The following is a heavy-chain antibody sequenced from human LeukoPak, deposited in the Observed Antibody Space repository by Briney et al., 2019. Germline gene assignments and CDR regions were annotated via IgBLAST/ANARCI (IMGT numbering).Heavy chain of an antibody. CDR3: ARESEPGLGAFDI. D-gene: IGHD1-14*01. Sequence: SETLSLTCAVYGGSFSGYYWSWIRQPPGKGLEWIGEIYHSGSTNYNPSLKSRVTISVGKSKNQFSLKLSSVTAADTAVYYCARESEPGLGAFDIWGQGTMVTVSS. CDR2: IYHSGST. J-gene: IGHJ3*02. CDR1: GGSFSGYY. V-gene: IGHV4-34*01.